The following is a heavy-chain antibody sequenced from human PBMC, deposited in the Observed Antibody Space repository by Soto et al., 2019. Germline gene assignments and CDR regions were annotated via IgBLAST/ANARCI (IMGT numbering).Heavy chain of an antibody. V-gene: IGHV3-21*01. CDR3: ARGPSPPWFDT. CDR2: ISSSSSFI. CDR1: GFTFSSYS. Sequence: GGSLRLSCAASGFTFSSYSMNWVRQAPGKGLEWVSSISSSSSFIYYADSVKGRFTISRDNAKNSLYLQMNSLRAEDTAVYYCARGPSPPWFDTWGQGTLVTVSS. J-gene: IGHJ5*02.